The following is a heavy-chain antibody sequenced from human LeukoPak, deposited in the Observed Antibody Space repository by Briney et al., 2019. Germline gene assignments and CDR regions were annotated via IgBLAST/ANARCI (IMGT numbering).Heavy chain of an antibody. CDR3: APPADFLGY. CDR1: GGPISSYY. J-gene: IGHJ4*02. CDR2: IYYSGST. V-gene: IGHV4-59*01. Sequence: PSETLSLTCTVSGGPISSYYWSWIRQPPGKGLEWIGYIYYSGSTNYNPSLKSRVTISVDTSKNQFSLKLSSVTAADTAVYYCAPPADFLGYWGQGTLVTVSS. D-gene: IGHD2-2*01.